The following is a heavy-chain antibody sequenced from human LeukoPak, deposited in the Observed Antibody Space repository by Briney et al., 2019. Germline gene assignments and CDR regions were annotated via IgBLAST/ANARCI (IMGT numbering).Heavy chain of an antibody. CDR1: GYTLTELS. J-gene: IGHJ3*02. V-gene: IGHV1-24*01. D-gene: IGHD2-15*01. CDR3: ASFNRPGWAFDI. Sequence: ASVKVSCKVSGYTLTELSMHWVGQAPGKGLGWMGGFDPEDGETIYAQKFQGRVTMTEDTSTDTAYMELSSLRSEDTAVYYCASFNRPGWAFDIWGQGTMVTVSS. CDR2: FDPEDGET.